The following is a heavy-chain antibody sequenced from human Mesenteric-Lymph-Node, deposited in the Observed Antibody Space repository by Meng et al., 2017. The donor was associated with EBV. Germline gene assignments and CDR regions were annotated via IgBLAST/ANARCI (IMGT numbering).Heavy chain of an antibody. J-gene: IGHJ2*01. CDR2: MNPNSGDT. CDR1: VYTFPNYD. Sequence: QVQPAQSGAEVKKPGASVKVSCKASVYTFPNYDINWVRQAAGQGLEWVGWMNPNSGDTGYAQNFQGRVTLTRNTSISTAYMELSSLRSDDTAVYYCARALKLAYWYFDIWGRGTLVTVSS. V-gene: IGHV1-8*01. D-gene: IGHD1-1*01. CDR3: ARALKLAYWYFDI.